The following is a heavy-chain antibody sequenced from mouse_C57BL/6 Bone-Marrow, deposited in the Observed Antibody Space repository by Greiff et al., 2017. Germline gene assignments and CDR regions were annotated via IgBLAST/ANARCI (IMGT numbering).Heavy chain of an antibody. CDR3: ARGFITTVQGYFDY. J-gene: IGHJ2*01. CDR1: GYTFTSYN. CDR2: IYPGNGDT. D-gene: IGHD1-1*01. V-gene: IGHV1-12*01. Sequence: LQQSGAELVRPGASVKMSCKASGYTFTSYNMHWVKQTPRQGLEWIGAIYPGNGDTSYNQKFKGKATLTVDKSSSTAYMQLSSLTSEDSAVYFCARGFITTVQGYFDYWGQGTTRTVSS.